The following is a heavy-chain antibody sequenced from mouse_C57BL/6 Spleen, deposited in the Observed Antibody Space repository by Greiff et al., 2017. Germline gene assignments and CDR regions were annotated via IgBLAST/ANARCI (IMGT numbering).Heavy chain of an antibody. J-gene: IGHJ4*01. CDR1: GYTFTSYW. CDR3: ARSGNYGYYAMDY. CDR2: IDPSGSYT. D-gene: IGHD2-1*01. V-gene: IGHV1-69*01. Sequence: QVQLQQPGAELVMPGASVKLSCKASGYTFTSYWMHWVKQRPGQGLEWIGEIDPSGSYTNYNQKFKGKSTLTVDKSSSTAYMQLSSLTSENSAVYYCARSGNYGYYAMDYWGQGTSVTVSS.